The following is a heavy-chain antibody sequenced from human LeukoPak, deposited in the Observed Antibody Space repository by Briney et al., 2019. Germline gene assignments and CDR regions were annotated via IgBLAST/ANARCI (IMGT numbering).Heavy chain of an antibody. V-gene: IGHV3-43*01. Sequence: SGGSLRLSCAASGFTFDDYTMHWVRQAPGKGLEWVSLISWDGGSTYYADSVKGRFTISRDYSKNSLYLQMNSLRTEDTALYYCAKGRWLQLPGYFDYWGQGTLVTVSS. CDR1: GFTFDDYT. J-gene: IGHJ4*02. D-gene: IGHD5-24*01. CDR2: ISWDGGST. CDR3: AKGRWLQLPGYFDY.